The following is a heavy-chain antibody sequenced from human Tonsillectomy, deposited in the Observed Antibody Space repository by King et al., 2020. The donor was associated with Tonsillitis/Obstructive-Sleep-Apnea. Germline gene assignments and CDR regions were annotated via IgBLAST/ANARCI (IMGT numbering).Heavy chain of an antibody. CDR1: GGSISSSSYY. CDR3: AGPDPYGDYVDY. CDR2: GYYSGNA. Sequence: QLQESGPGLVKPSETLSLTCTVSGGSISSSSYYWGWIRQPPGKGLEWIGTGYYSGNAYCNPSLKTRVTISVDTSKNQFSLKLSSVTAADTAVYYCAGPDPYGDYVDYWGQGTLVTVSS. J-gene: IGHJ4*02. D-gene: IGHD4-17*01. V-gene: IGHV4-39*01.